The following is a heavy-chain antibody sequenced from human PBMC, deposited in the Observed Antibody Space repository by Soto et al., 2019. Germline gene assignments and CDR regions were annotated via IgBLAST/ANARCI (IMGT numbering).Heavy chain of an antibody. J-gene: IGHJ4*02. Sequence: QVQLVESGGGVVQPGRSLRLSCAASGFTFNSYAMHWVRQAPGKGLEWVAVISYDGGNKYYADSVKGRFTISRDNSKNTLYLQMNSLRAEDTAVYYCARDPGSGWPPFDYWGQGTLFTVSS. CDR3: ARDPGSGWPPFDY. V-gene: IGHV3-30-3*01. D-gene: IGHD6-19*01. CDR2: ISYDGGNK. CDR1: GFTFNSYA.